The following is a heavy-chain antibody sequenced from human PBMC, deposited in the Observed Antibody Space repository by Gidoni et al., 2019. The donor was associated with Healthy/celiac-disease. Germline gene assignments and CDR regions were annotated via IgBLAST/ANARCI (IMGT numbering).Heavy chain of an antibody. Sequence: HMQLVQSGPEVKTPGTSVKVSCKASGFTFTSSAMQWVRQARGQRLVWIGWIVVGSGNTNYAQKFQERVTITRDMSTSTAYMELSSLRYEDTAVYYCAAVYYYDSSGYEDIWGQGTMVTVSS. CDR1: GFTFTSSA. CDR3: AAVYYYDSSGYEDI. D-gene: IGHD3-22*01. V-gene: IGHV1-58*02. CDR2: IVVGSGNT. J-gene: IGHJ3*02.